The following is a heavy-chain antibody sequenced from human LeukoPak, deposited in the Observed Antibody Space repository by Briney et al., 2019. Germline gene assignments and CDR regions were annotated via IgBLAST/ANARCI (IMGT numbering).Heavy chain of an antibody. D-gene: IGHD3-10*01. CDR3: ARDLPPPTSVRATYYYYGMDV. CDR1: GGSISSYY. Sequence: SETLSLTCTVSGGSISSYYWSWIRQPAGKGLEWIGRIYTSGSTNYNPSLKSRVTMSVDTSKNQFSLKLSSVTAADTAVYYCARDLPPPTSVRATYYYYGMDVWGQGTTVTVSS. J-gene: IGHJ6*02. V-gene: IGHV4-4*07. CDR2: IYTSGST.